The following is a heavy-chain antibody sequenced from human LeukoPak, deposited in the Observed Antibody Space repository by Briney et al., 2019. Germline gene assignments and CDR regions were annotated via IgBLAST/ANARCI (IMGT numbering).Heavy chain of an antibody. CDR2: VYDSGST. V-gene: IGHV4-39*07. CDR1: GVSFSSSPYY. D-gene: IGHD6-6*01. Sequence: SGTLSLTCTVSGVSFSSSPYYWGWIRQPPGKGLEWIGSVYDSGSTYYNPSLKSRVTISLDTSKNQFSLKLTSVTAADTAVYYCAKTGSSIAARPPDYWGQGTLVTVSP. J-gene: IGHJ4*02. CDR3: AKTGSSIAARPPDY.